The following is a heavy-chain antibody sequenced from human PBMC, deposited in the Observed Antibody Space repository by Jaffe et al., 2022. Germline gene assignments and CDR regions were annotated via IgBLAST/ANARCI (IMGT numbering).Heavy chain of an antibody. V-gene: IGHV1-2*06. D-gene: IGHD2-15*01. CDR2: INPNSGGT. J-gene: IGHJ3*02. CDR1: GYTFTGYY. Sequence: QVQLVQSGAEVKKPGASVKVSCKASGYTFTGYYMHWVRQAPGQGLEWMGRINPNSGGTNYAQKFQGRVTMTRDTSISTAYMELSRLRSDDTAVYYCARSGLYCSGGSCLDIWGQGTMVTVSS. CDR3: ARSGLYCSGGSCLDI.